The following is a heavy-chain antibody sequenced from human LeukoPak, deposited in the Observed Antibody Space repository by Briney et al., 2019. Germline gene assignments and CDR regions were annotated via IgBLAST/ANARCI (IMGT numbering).Heavy chain of an antibody. J-gene: IGHJ4*02. CDR1: GYTFTSYG. V-gene: IGHV1-18*01. D-gene: IGHD2-21*02. CDR3: ARDRGDYVPKPFDY. CDR2: ISAYSGNT. Sequence: ASVKVSCKASGYTFTSYGISWVRQAPGQGLEWMGWISAYSGNTNYAQKLQGRVTMTTDTSTSTAYMELRSLRSDDTAVYYCARDRGDYVPKPFDYWGQGTLVTVSS.